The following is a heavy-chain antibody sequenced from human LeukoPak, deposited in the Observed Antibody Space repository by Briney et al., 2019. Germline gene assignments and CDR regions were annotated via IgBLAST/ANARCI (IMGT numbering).Heavy chain of an antibody. Sequence: ASVKVSCKASGYTFTSYGISWVRQAPGQGLEWMGWMNPNSGNTGYAQKFQGRVTITRNTSISTAYMELSSLRSEDTAVYYCARAYCSSTSCPSYMDVWGKGTTVTVSS. CDR1: GYTFTSYG. CDR3: ARAYCSSTSCPSYMDV. V-gene: IGHV1-8*03. D-gene: IGHD2-2*01. CDR2: MNPNSGNT. J-gene: IGHJ6*03.